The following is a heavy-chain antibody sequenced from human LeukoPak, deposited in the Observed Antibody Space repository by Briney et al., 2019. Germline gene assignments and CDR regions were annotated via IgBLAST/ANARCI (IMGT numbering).Heavy chain of an antibody. CDR1: GGSFSGYY. V-gene: IGHV4-34*01. J-gene: IGHJ5*02. D-gene: IGHD2-2*01. CDR2: INHSGST. Sequence: SETLSLTYAVYGGSFSGYYWSWIRQPPGKGLEWIGEINHSGSTNYNPSLKSRVTISVDTSKNQFSLKLISVTAADTAVYYCARDQLYCSSSSCRNLGWFDPWGQGTLVTVSS. CDR3: ARDQLYCSSSSCRNLGWFDP.